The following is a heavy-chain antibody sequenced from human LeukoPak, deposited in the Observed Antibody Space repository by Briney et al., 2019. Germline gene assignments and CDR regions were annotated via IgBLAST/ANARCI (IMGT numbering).Heavy chain of an antibody. V-gene: IGHV4-34*01. D-gene: IGHD3-22*01. CDR2: ISHSGSS. CDR1: GGSFSHYY. Sequence: SETLSLTCAVYGGSFSHYYWTWIRQPPGKGLEWIAEISHSGSSKYNPSLKSRVTISVDTSKNQFSLKLTSVTAADTAVYYCVRGLSSYFYESRGYRVYAFDVWGQGTMVAVSS. J-gene: IGHJ3*01. CDR3: VRGLSSYFYESRGYRVYAFDV.